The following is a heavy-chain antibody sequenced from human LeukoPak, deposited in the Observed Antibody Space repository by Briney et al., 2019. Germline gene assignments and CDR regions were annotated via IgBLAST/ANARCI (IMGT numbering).Heavy chain of an antibody. Sequence: ASVKVSCKASGYTFTSYDINWVRQATGQGLEWMGWINPNSGGTNYAQKFQGRVTITRNTSISTAYMELSSLRSEDTAVYYCARGPPSSSWYRGGWFDPWGQGTLVTVSS. J-gene: IGHJ5*02. CDR2: INPNSGGT. CDR3: ARGPPSSSWYRGGWFDP. D-gene: IGHD6-13*01. V-gene: IGHV1-8*01. CDR1: GYTFTSYD.